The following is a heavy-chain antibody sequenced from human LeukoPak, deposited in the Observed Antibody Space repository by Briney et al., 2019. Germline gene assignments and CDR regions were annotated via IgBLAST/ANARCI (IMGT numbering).Heavy chain of an antibody. CDR3: ARRDSSGYYSPAEYFQH. CDR1: GGSISSSSYY. J-gene: IGHJ1*01. CDR2: IYYSGST. V-gene: IGHV4-39*01. Sequence: PSETLSLTCTVSGGSISSSSYYWGWIRQPPGKGLEWIGSIYYSGSTYYNPSLKSRVTISVDTSKNQFSLKLSSVTAADTAVYYCARRDSSGYYSPAEYFQHWGQGTLVTVSS. D-gene: IGHD3-22*01.